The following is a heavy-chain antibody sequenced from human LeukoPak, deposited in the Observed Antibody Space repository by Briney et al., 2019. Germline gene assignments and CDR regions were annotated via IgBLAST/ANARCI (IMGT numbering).Heavy chain of an antibody. J-gene: IGHJ6*02. V-gene: IGHV4-39*01. CDR2: LYYIGST. D-gene: IGHD3-16*01. Sequence: SETLSLTCTVSGGSISSNSYYWGWIRQPPGKGLVGLGRLYYIGSTYYNPSLKSRATISVDTSKNQSSLKLSSVTAADTAVYYCASLAHPYDYVVRDGMDVWGQGTTVTVSS. CDR3: ASLAHPYDYVVRDGMDV. CDR1: GGSISSNSYY.